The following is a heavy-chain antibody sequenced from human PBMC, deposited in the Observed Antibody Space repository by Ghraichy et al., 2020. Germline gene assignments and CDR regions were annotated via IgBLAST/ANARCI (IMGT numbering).Heavy chain of an antibody. V-gene: IGHV3-11*01. D-gene: IGHD6-19*01. Sequence: GGSLRLSCAASGFPFSDYYMSWIRQAPGKGLEWVSYISSSGSAIYYADSVKGRFTISRDNANYSLYLQMNSLRAEDTALYYCARDSIAVAGTAQGYWGQGTLVTVSS. CDR3: ARDSIAVAGTAQGY. J-gene: IGHJ4*02. CDR1: GFPFSDYY. CDR2: ISSSGSAI.